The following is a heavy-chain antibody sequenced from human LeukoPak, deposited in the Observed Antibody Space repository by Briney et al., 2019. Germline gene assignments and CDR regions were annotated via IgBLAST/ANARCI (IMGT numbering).Heavy chain of an antibody. CDR3: ARERLYDSSGYFAPYYFDY. CDR2: INPNSGNT. J-gene: IGHJ4*02. D-gene: IGHD3-22*01. V-gene: IGHV1-18*04. CDR1: GYTFTGYY. Sequence: ASVKVSCKASGYTFTGYYMHWVRQAPGQGLEWMGWINPNSGNTNYAQKLQGRVTMTTDTSTSTAYMELRSLRSDDTAVYYCARERLYDSSGYFAPYYFDYWGQGTLVTVSS.